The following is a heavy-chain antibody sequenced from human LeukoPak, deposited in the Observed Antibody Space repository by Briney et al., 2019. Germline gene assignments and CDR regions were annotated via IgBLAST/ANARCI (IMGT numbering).Heavy chain of an antibody. CDR1: GYTLTELS. CDR3: ATDQLIDYYDSSGHRS. Sequence: ASVKVSCKVSGYTLTELSMHWVRQAPGKGLEWMGGFDPEDGETIYAQKFQGRVTMTEDTSTDTAYMELSSLRSEDTAVYYCATDQLIDYYDSSGHRSWGQGTLVTISS. V-gene: IGHV1-24*01. CDR2: FDPEDGET. J-gene: IGHJ4*02. D-gene: IGHD3-22*01.